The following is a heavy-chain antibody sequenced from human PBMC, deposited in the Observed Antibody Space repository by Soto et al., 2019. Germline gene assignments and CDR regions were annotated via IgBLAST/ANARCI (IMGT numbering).Heavy chain of an antibody. CDR3: ARDGPAYYDSSGYYYYGMDV. Sequence: SETLSLTCTVSGGSISSYYWSWIRQPPGKGLEWIGYIYYSGSTNYNPSLKSRVTISVDTSKNQFSLKLSSVTAADTAVYYCARDGPAYYDSSGYYYYGMDVWGQGTTVTVS. D-gene: IGHD3-22*01. J-gene: IGHJ6*02. CDR1: GGSISSYY. V-gene: IGHV4-59*01. CDR2: IYYSGST.